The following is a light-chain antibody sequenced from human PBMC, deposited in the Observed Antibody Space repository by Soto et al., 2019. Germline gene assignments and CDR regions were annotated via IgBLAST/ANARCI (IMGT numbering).Light chain of an antibody. CDR3: CSYAGSSWV. V-gene: IGLV2-11*01. CDR2: DVT. Sequence: QSALTQPRSVSGSPGQSVTISCTGTSSDIGGYNYVSWYQQHPGKVPKVIIYDVTKRPSGVPDRFSGSKSGNTASLTISGLQAEDEGDYYCCSYAGSSWVFGGGTKVTVL. CDR1: SSDIGGYNY. J-gene: IGLJ3*02.